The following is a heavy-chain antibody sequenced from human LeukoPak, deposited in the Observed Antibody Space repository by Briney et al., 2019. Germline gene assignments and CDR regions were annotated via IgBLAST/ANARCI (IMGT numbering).Heavy chain of an antibody. CDR1: GFTFSSYG. D-gene: IGHD3-9*01. Sequence: GRSLRLSCAASGFTFSSYGMHWVRQAPGKGLEWVAVIWYDGSNKYYADSVKGRFTISRDNSKNTLYLQMNSLRAEDTAVYYCAGESVVYYDILTGYSPLDYWGQGTLVTVSS. V-gene: IGHV3-33*01. CDR2: IWYDGSNK. J-gene: IGHJ4*02. CDR3: AGESVVYYDILTGYSPLDY.